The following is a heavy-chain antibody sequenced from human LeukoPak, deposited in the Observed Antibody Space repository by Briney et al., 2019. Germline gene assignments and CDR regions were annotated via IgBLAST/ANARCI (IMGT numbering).Heavy chain of an antibody. J-gene: IGHJ4*02. D-gene: IGHD4-17*01. CDR1: GFTFSNAW. CDR2: IKSKTDGGTT. CDR3: TTDDYGDYGYIDY. V-gene: IGHV3-15*01. Sequence: GGSLRLSCAASGFTFSNAWMSWVRQAPGKGLEWVGRIKSKTDGGTTDYAAPVKGRFTISRDDSKNTLYLQMNSLKTEDTAVYYCTTDDYGDYGYIDYWGQGTLVTVSS.